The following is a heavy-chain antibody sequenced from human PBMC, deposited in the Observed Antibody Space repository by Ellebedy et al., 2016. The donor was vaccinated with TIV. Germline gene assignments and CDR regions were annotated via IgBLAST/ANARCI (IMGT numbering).Heavy chain of an antibody. V-gene: IGHV3-66*01. CDR3: ARDPGGGCDFGDNWFDP. CDR2: LYPDAKT. CDR1: GIIVSDYF. D-gene: IGHD2-21*01. J-gene: IGHJ5*02. Sequence: GESLKISCEASGIIVSDYFMNWVRQAPGKGLEWVSVLYPDAKTNYTDSVNGRFIVSRDSSKNTLYLQKNSLTAEDTAVYYCARDPGGGCDFGDNWFDPWGQGTLVTVSS.